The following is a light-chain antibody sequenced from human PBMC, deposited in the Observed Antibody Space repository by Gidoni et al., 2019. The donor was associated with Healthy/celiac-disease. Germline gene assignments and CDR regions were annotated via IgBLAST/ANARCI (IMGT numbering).Light chain of an antibody. Sequence: DIVLTQSPLSLPVTPGAPASISCRSSQSLLHSNGYNYLDWYLQKPGQSPQLLIYLGSNRASGGPDRFSGSGSGTDFTLKISRVEAEDVGVYYCMQALQTPFTFGPGTKVDIK. CDR1: QSLLHSNGYNY. CDR2: LGS. CDR3: MQALQTPFT. V-gene: IGKV2-28*01. J-gene: IGKJ3*01.